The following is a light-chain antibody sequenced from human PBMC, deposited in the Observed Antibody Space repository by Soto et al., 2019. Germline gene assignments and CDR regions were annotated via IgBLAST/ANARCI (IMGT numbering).Light chain of an antibody. Sequence: SYELTLPPSVSVAPGKTASISCGGNDIGSKGVHWYQQKPGQAPVLVIYSDTDLPPVITERFSGSNSANLATLTISRVEAGDEADYYCQVWDSGSAHVVFGGGTKLTVL. J-gene: IGLJ2*01. CDR1: DIGSKG. CDR2: SDT. V-gene: IGLV3-21*01. CDR3: QVWDSGSAHVV.